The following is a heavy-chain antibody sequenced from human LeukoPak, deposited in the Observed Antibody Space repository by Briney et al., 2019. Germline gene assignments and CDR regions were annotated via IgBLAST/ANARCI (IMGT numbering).Heavy chain of an antibody. V-gene: IGHV1-2*02. Sequence: ASVKVSCKASGYTFTGYYMHWVRQAPGQGLEWMGWINPNSGGTNYAQKFQGRVTMTRDTSISTAHMELSRLRSDDTAVYYCARDGIAVADNYYYYGMDVWGQGTTVTVSS. J-gene: IGHJ6*02. CDR3: ARDGIAVADNYYYYGMDV. CDR1: GYTFTGYY. CDR2: INPNSGGT. D-gene: IGHD6-19*01.